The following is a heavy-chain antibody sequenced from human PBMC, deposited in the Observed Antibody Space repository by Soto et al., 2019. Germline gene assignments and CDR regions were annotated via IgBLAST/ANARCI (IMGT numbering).Heavy chain of an antibody. CDR2: ISSNGGST. CDR1: GFTFSSYA. V-gene: IGHV3-64*01. D-gene: IGHD6-19*01. Sequence: EVQLVESGGGLVQPGGSLRLSCAASGFTFSSYAMHWVRQAPGKGLEYVSAISSNGGSTYYANSVKGRFTISRDNSKHTLYLQMGSLRAEDMAVYYCARQWLDSYYFGYWGQGTLVTVSS. CDR3: ARQWLDSYYFGY. J-gene: IGHJ4*02.